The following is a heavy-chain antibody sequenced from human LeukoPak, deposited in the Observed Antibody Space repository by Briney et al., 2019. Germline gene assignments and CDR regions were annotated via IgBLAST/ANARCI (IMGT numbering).Heavy chain of an antibody. Sequence: ASVKVSCKASGYTFTSYDINWVRQATGQGLEWMGWMNPNSGNTGYAQKFQGRVTMTRSTSISKAYMELRSLRSEDTAVYYCARGRPRGSGHYYYYDAMDVWGQGTTVTVSS. J-gene: IGHJ6*02. V-gene: IGHV1-8*01. CDR3: ARGRPRGSGHYYYYDAMDV. CDR2: MNPNSGNT. D-gene: IGHD3-10*01. CDR1: GYTFTSYD.